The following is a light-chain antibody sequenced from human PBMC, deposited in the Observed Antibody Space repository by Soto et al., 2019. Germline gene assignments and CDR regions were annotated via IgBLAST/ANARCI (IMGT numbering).Light chain of an antibody. CDR3: QQRSNWPRT. CDR2: DTS. V-gene: IGKV3-11*01. CDR1: QSVSSY. Sequence: EIVLTQSPATLSLSPGERATLSCRASQSVSSYLAWYQQKPGQAPRLLIYDTSNRATGIPARFSGSGSGTDFTLTISRLEPEDSAVYYCQQRSNWPRTFGGGTKVEIK. J-gene: IGKJ4*01.